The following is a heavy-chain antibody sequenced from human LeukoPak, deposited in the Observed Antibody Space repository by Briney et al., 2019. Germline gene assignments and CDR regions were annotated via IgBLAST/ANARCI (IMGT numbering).Heavy chain of an antibody. J-gene: IGHJ4*02. D-gene: IGHD2-21*02. CDR2: IKQDGSEK. CDR3: ARVSKDALTATYYFDY. Sequence: PGGSLRLSCAASGFTFNSYWMSWVRQAPGKGLEWVANIKQDGSEKYYVDSVKGRFTISRDNAKNSLYLQMNSLRAEDTAVYYCARVSKDALTATYYFDYWGQGTLVTVSS. V-gene: IGHV3-7*01. CDR1: GFTFNSYW.